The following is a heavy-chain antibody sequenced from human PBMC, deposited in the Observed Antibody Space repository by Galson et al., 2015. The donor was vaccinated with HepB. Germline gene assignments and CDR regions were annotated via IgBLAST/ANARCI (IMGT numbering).Heavy chain of an antibody. Sequence: SLRLSCAASGFTFSSYGMHWVRQAPGKGLEWVAVIWYDGSNKYYADSVKGRFTISRDNSKNTLYLQMNSLRAEDTAVYYCARDPLGVGSGPDYFDYWGQGTLVTVSS. CDR3: ARDPLGVGSGPDYFDY. CDR2: IWYDGSNK. V-gene: IGHV3-33*08. D-gene: IGHD6-19*01. J-gene: IGHJ4*02. CDR1: GFTFSSYG.